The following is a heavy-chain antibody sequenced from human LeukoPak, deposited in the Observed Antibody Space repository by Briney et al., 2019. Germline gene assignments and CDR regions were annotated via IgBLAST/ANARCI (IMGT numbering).Heavy chain of an antibody. Sequence: GGSLRLSCAASGFTFSSYSMNWVRQAPGKGLEWVSSISSSSSYIYYADSVKGRFTISRDNAKNSLYLQMNSLRAEDTAVYYCARGEDIVVVPAAIGRYYYYYMDVWGKGTTVTVSS. CDR2: ISSSSSYI. J-gene: IGHJ6*03. V-gene: IGHV3-21*01. CDR3: ARGEDIVVVPAAIGRYYYYYMDV. D-gene: IGHD2-2*01. CDR1: GFTFSSYS.